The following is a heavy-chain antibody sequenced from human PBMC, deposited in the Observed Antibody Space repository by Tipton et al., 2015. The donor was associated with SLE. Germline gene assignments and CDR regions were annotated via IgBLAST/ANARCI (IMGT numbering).Heavy chain of an antibody. J-gene: IGHJ6*03. D-gene: IGHD6-6*01. Sequence: TLSLTCTVSGGSISSSSYYWGWVRPPPGKGLGGIGSFYYSGSTYYNPSLKSRVTISVDTSKNQFSLKLSSVTAADTAVYYCARQEARHYYYYYMDVWGKGTTVTVSS. V-gene: IGHV4-39*01. CDR2: FYYSGST. CDR1: GGSISSSSYY. CDR3: ARQEARHYYYYYMDV.